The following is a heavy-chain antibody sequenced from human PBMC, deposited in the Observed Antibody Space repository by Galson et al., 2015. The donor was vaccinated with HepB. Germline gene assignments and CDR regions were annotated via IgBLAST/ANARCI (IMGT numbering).Heavy chain of an antibody. CDR2: INPNSGGT. D-gene: IGHD6-13*01. CDR1: GYTFTGYY. V-gene: IGHV1-2*04. CDR3: ARIAAAGMSWFDP. Sequence: SVKVSCKASGYTFTGYYMHWVRQAPGQGLEWMGWINPNSGGTNYAQKFQGWVTMTRDTSISTAYMELSRLRSDDTAVYYCARIAAAGMSWFDPWGQGTLVTVSS. J-gene: IGHJ5*02.